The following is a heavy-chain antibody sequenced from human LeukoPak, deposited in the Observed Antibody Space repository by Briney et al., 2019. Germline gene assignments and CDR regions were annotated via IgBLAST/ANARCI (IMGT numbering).Heavy chain of an antibody. CDR2: VSVTGGST. D-gene: IGHD7-27*01. Sequence: GGSLRLSCAASGFTFSSYSMNWVRQAPGKGVEWVSAVSVTGGSTYYADSVKGRFTISRDNSKNTLYLQMNSLRAEDTAIYYCAKGALGRLYYFDYWGQGTLVTVSS. CDR1: GFTFSSYS. CDR3: AKGALGRLYYFDY. J-gene: IGHJ4*02. V-gene: IGHV3-23*01.